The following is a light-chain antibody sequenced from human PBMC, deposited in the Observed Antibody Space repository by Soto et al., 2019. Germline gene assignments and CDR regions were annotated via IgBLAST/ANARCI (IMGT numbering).Light chain of an antibody. V-gene: IGKV1-5*01. CDR1: RSIGDW. CDR2: DAS. CDR3: QQSTSYPWT. Sequence: QMTQADTSLAPCAGDRVTTTWLASRSIGDWLAWYQQRPGKAPELLIFDASNLKSGVSSRFSGSGSGTELTLTITSLQPDDFATYYCQQSTSYPWTFGQGTMV. J-gene: IGKJ1*01.